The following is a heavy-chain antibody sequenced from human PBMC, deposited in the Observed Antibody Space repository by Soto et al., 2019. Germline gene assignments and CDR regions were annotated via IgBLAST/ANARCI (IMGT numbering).Heavy chain of an antibody. CDR3: AKDWGSRGWFNWFNP. CDR2: ISHSGTSK. J-gene: IGHJ5*02. CDR1: GFTVATTG. V-gene: IGHV3-30*18. D-gene: IGHD6-19*01. Sequence: QVQLVESGGGVVQPGESLQVACAASGFTVATTGMHWVRQAPGKGLEWVAMISHSGTSKVYIDSVQGRFTISRDNAKNSLYLQMSSLRPEDTAIYYCAKDWGSRGWFNWFNPWGQGVLVTVSS.